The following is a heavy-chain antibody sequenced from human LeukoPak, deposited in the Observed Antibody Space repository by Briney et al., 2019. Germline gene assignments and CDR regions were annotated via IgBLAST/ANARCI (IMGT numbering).Heavy chain of an antibody. CDR3: ARDYVDTANFYYGLDV. CDR2: ISTEVNTA. V-gene: IGHV3-74*01. Sequence: GGSLRLSCTASEFTFSEYWMHWVRQVPGKGLVWVSRISTEVNTASYADSVKGRFIISRDNAKNPLYLQMRSLRAEDTGVYYCARDYVDTANFYYGLDVWGQGTTVTVAS. J-gene: IGHJ6*02. D-gene: IGHD5-18*01. CDR1: EFTFSEYW.